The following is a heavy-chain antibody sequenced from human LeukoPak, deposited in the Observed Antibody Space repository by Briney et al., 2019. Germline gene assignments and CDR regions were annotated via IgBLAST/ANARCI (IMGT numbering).Heavy chain of an antibody. CDR3: ATETIAAAGTGTDYYYYYMDV. CDR2: FDPEDGET. CDR1: GYTLTELS. V-gene: IGHV1-24*01. D-gene: IGHD6-13*01. Sequence: ASVKVSCKVSGYTLTELSMHWVRQAPGKGLEWMGGFDPEDGETIYAQKFQGRVTMTEDTSTDTAYMELSSLRSEDTAVYYCATETIAAAGTGTDYYYYYMDVWGKGTTVTVSS. J-gene: IGHJ6*03.